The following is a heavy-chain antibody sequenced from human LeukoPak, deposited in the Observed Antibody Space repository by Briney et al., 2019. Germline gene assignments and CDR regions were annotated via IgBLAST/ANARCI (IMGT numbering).Heavy chain of an antibody. CDR3: ARVSGYDWESFYDY. J-gene: IGHJ4*02. Sequence: SETLSLTCTVSGGSISSSSYYWGWIRQPPGKGLEWIGSIYSSGSTYYNPSLKSRVTISVDTSKNQFSLKLNSVTAADTAVYYCARVSGYDWESFYDYWGQGTLVTVSS. D-gene: IGHD5-12*01. V-gene: IGHV4-39*07. CDR1: GGSISSSSYY. CDR2: IYSSGST.